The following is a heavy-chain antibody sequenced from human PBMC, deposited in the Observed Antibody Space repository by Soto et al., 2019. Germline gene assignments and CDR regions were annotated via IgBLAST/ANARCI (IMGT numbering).Heavy chain of an antibody. V-gene: IGHV4-59*01. D-gene: IGHD3-22*01. J-gene: IGHJ4*02. CDR2: IYFRGTT. Sequence: SETLSLTCTVSGGSISTYYWSWIRQPPGKGLEWIGYIYFRGTTNYNPSLKSRVTMSADTSRNQFSLKLNSVTAADTAVYYCGRMNYYDTSGYPFDYWGQGTLVTVSS. CDR3: GRMNYYDTSGYPFDY. CDR1: GGSISTYY.